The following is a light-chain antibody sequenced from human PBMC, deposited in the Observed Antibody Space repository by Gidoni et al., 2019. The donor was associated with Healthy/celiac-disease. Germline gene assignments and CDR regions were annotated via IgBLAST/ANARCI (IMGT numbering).Light chain of an antibody. CDR2: WAS. J-gene: IGKJ2*01. Sequence: DIVMPQSPDSLAVSLGERATINCKSSQSVLYSSNNKNYLDWYQQKPGQPPKLLIYWASTLESGVPDRFSGSGSGTDFTLTISSLQAEDVAVYYCQQYYSTPYTFGQGTKLEIK. CDR1: QSVLYSSNNKNY. V-gene: IGKV4-1*01. CDR3: QQYYSTPYT.